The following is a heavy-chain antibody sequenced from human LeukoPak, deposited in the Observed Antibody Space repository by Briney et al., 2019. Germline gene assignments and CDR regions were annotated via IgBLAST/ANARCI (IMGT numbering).Heavy chain of an antibody. D-gene: IGHD3-3*01. J-gene: IGHJ4*02. V-gene: IGHV1-18*01. CDR2: ISAYNGNT. CDR3: ARMLYDFWSGYYALGY. Sequence: ASVKVSCKASGYTFTSYGISWVRQAPGQGLEWMGWISAYNGNTNYAQKLQGRVTMTTDTSTSTAYMELRSLRSDDTAAYYCARMLYDFWSGYYALGYWGQGTLVTVSS. CDR1: GYTFTSYG.